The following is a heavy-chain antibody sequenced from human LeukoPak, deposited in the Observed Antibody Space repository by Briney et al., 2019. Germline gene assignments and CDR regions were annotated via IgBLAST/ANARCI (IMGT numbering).Heavy chain of an antibody. Sequence: DPSETLSLTCTVSGGSISSYYWSWIRQPPGKGLEWIGYIHYSGSTNYNPSLKSRVTISVDTSKNQLSLKLSSVTAADTAVYYCARESWIRGFDYWGQGTLVTVSS. CDR1: GGSISSYY. CDR2: IHYSGST. V-gene: IGHV4-59*01. D-gene: IGHD5-18*01. J-gene: IGHJ4*02. CDR3: ARESWIRGFDY.